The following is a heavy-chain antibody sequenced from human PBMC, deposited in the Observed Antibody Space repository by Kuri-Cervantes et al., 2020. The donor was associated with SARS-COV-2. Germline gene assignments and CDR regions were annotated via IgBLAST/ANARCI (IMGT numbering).Heavy chain of an antibody. CDR2: IKKDGSEK. J-gene: IGHJ4*02. V-gene: IGHV3-7*03. D-gene: IGHD7-27*01. CDR3: AKRSGWGYFDY. CDR1: GFTFSGYS. Sequence: GGSLRLSCAASGFTFSGYSMSWVRQAPGKGLQWVANIKKDGSEKYYVDSVKGRFTISRDNSKNTLYLQMNSLRAEDTAVYYCAKRSGWGYFDYWGQGTLVTVSS.